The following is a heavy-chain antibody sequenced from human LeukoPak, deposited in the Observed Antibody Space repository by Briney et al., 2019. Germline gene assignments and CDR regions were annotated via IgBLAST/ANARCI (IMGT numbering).Heavy chain of an antibody. J-gene: IGHJ6*03. CDR2: IKQDGSEK. V-gene: IGHV3-7*01. Sequence: GGSLRLSCAASGFTFSSYAMHWVRQAPGKGLEWVANIKQDGSEKYYVDSVKGRFTISRDNAKNSLYLQMNSLRAEDTAVYYCARSGSHIVVVPAATFRYYYYMDVWGKGTTVTVSS. D-gene: IGHD2-2*01. CDR1: GFTFSSYA. CDR3: ARSGSHIVVVPAATFRYYYYMDV.